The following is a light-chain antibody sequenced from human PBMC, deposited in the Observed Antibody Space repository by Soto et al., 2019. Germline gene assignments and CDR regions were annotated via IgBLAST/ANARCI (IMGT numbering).Light chain of an antibody. CDR2: DVS. CDR3: SSYTSSITLL. J-gene: IGLJ2*01. Sequence: QSVLTQPASVSGSPGQSITISCTGTSSDVGRYNYVSWYQQHPGKAPKLIIYDVSDRPSGVPSRFSGSKSGNTASLTISGLQAEDEADYYCSSYTSSITLLFGGGTKVTVL. V-gene: IGLV2-14*03. CDR1: SSDVGRYNY.